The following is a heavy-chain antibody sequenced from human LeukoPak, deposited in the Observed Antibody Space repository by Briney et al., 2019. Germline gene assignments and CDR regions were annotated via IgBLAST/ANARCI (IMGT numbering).Heavy chain of an antibody. V-gene: IGHV3-33*06. CDR3: AKDLYYFGSGSHDY. CDR2: IWYDGSDK. D-gene: IGHD3-10*01. J-gene: IGHJ4*02. CDR1: GFTFSAYG. Sequence: GRSLRLSCATSGFTFSAYGMHWVRQAPGKGLEWVAVIWYDGSDKYYADSVKGRFTISRDNSKNTLYLQMNSLRAEDTAVYYCAKDLYYFGSGSHDYWGQGTLVTVSS.